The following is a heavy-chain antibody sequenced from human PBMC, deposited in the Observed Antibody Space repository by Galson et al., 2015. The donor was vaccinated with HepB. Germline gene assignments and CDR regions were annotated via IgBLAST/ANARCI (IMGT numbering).Heavy chain of an antibody. J-gene: IGHJ4*02. V-gene: IGHV3-48*02. D-gene: IGHD4-17*01. CDR3: ARDHYGDYVFDY. Sequence: SLRLSCAASGFTFSSYSMNWVRQAPGKGLEWVSYIRSSTSTIYYADSVKGRFTISRDNAKNSLYLQMNSLRDEDTAVYYCARDHYGDYVFDYWGQGTLVTVSS. CDR1: GFTFSSYS. CDR2: IRSSTSTI.